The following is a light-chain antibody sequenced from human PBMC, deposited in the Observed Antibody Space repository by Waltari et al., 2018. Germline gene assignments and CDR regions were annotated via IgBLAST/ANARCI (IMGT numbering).Light chain of an antibody. CDR1: QSIAGV. V-gene: IGKV1-39*01. CDR3: QQTYITPYT. Sequence: DIQMTQTPSSLSPSVGDRVTITCRASQSIAGVLNWFQQQPGRAPKLLIHTAASLQRGVPSRFSGGGSGTHFTLIISSLQPEDFATYFCQQTYITPYTFGQGTKLEIK. CDR2: TAA. J-gene: IGKJ2*01.